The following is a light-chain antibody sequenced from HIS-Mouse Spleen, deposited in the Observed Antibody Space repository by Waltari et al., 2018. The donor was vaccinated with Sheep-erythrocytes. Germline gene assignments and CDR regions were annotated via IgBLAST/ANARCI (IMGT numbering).Light chain of an antibody. CDR3: CSYAGSYNHV. Sequence: QSALTQPRSVSGSPGQSVTISCTGTSSDVGGSNYVSWYQQHPGKAPNLIYDVSKRPSGVPDRFSGSKSGNTASLTISGLQAEDEADYYCCSYAGSYNHVFATGTKVTVL. CDR2: DVS. CDR1: SSDVGGSNY. J-gene: IGLJ1*01. V-gene: IGLV2-11*01.